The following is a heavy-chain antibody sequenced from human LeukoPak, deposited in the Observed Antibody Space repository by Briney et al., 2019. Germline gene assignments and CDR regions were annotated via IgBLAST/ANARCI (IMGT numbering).Heavy chain of an antibody. CDR2: INHSGST. CDR3: AREGSYYASGSPPLDY. Sequence: SETLSLTCAVYGESFSGYYWSWIRQPPGKGLEWIGEINHSGSTNYNPSLKSQVTISVDTSKNQFSLKLTSVTAADTAVYYCAREGSYYASGSPPLDYWGQGTLVTVSS. CDR1: GESFSGYY. D-gene: IGHD3-10*01. V-gene: IGHV4-34*01. J-gene: IGHJ4*02.